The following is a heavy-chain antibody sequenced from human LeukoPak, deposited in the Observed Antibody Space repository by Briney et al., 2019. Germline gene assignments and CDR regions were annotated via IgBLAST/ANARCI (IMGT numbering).Heavy chain of an antibody. CDR2: ISGSGGST. CDR3: AREPDYGGNANAFDX. Sequence: GGSLRLSCAASGFTFSSYAMSWVRQAPGKGLEWVSAISGSGGSTYYADSVKGRFTISRDNSKNTLYLQMNSLRAEDTAVYYCAREPDYGGNANAFDXXXQGTXXTVSS. J-gene: IGHJ3*02. D-gene: IGHD4-23*01. V-gene: IGHV3-23*01. CDR1: GFTFSSYA.